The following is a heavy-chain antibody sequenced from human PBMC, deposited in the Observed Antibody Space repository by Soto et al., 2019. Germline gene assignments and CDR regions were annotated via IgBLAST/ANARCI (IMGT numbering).Heavy chain of an antibody. CDR2: INHSGST. Sequence: SETLSLTCAVYTESFSGFYWSWIRQPPGKGLEWIGEINHSGSTNYNPSLKSRVLISVDTSRNQFSLNLNSVTAADTAVYYCARGANWRISWYFDLWGRGTLVTVSS. D-gene: IGHD1-1*01. CDR1: TESFSGFY. CDR3: ARGANWRISWYFDL. J-gene: IGHJ2*01. V-gene: IGHV4-34*01.